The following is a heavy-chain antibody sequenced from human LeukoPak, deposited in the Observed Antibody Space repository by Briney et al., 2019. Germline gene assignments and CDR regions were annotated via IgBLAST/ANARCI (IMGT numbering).Heavy chain of an antibody. V-gene: IGHV1-46*01. CDR3: AREESGGYFDY. CDR2: INPTGTST. J-gene: IGHJ4*02. D-gene: IGHD2-8*02. CDR1: GYTFTNYY. Sequence: ASVKVSCKSSGYTFTNYYMHWVRQAPGQGLEWMGLINPTGTSTNYAQKFRGRVTMTRDTSTTTVYMELSSLRSEDTAVYYCAREESGGYFDYRGQGTLVTVSS.